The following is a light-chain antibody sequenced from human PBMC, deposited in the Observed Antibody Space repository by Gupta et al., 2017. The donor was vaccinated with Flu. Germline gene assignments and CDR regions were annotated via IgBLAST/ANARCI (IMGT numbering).Light chain of an antibody. CDR3: QQRSNWPRT. V-gene: IGKV3-11*01. CDR2: DAS. CDR1: QSISSY. J-gene: IGKJ4*02. Sequence: PATLSLSPGERATLSCRASQSISSYLAWYQQKPGQAPRLLIYDASNRATGIPARFSGSGSGTDFTLTISSLESEDFAVYYCQQRSNWPRTFGGGTKVEIK.